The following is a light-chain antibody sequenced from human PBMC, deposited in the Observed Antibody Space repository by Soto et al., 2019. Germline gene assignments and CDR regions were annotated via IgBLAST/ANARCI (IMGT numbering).Light chain of an antibody. CDR3: RQYGSSPSYT. Sequence: EIVLTQSPGTLSLSPGERATLSCRASQSVSSSGYLAWYQQKPGQAPRLLLYGASSRATGIPDRFSGSGSATDFTLTISRLEPEDFAVYYCRQYGSSPSYTFGQGTKLEIK. CDR2: GAS. V-gene: IGKV3-20*01. J-gene: IGKJ2*01. CDR1: QSVSSSGY.